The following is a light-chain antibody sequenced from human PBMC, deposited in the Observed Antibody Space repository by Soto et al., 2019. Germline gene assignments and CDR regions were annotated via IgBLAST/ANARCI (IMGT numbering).Light chain of an antibody. CDR3: NSYTSSSTPYV. CDR1: SSDIGGYNY. Sequence: QSALTQPASVSGSPGQSITISCTGTSSDIGGYNYVSWYQQHPGKAPKLMISEVSDRPSGVSNRFSGSKSGNTASLTISGLQAEDEDDYYCNSYTSSSTPYVFGTGTKLTVL. CDR2: EVS. J-gene: IGLJ1*01. V-gene: IGLV2-14*01.